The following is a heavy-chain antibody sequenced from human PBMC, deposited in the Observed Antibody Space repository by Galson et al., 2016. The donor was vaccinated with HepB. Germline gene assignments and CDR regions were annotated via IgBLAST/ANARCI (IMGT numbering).Heavy chain of an antibody. D-gene: IGHD1-14*01. J-gene: IGHJ3*02. CDR2: ISVFNGDA. V-gene: IGHV1-18*01. Sequence: SVKVSCKASGYKFINFGITWVRQAPGQGLEWMGRISVFNGDANYAQKFQGRVTMTTDSSANTAYMELGSLTSDDTAVYYCARALPGNLRASDIWGRGTMVTISS. CDR1: GYKFINFG. CDR3: ARALPGNLRASDI.